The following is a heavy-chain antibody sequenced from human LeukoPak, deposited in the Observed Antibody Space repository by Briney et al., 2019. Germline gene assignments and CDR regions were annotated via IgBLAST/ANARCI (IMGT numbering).Heavy chain of an antibody. CDR3: AGRGHRYSRD. D-gene: IGHD2-15*01. Sequence: SETLSLTCTVSGDSVSSGYWNWIRQPPGKGLEWIGYIYDSGITDYSPSLKSRLTISVDTSNNQFSLSLSAVTAADTAVYYCAGRGHRYSRDWGQGILVTVSS. CDR2: IYDSGIT. J-gene: IGHJ1*01. V-gene: IGHV4-4*09. CDR1: GDSVSSGY.